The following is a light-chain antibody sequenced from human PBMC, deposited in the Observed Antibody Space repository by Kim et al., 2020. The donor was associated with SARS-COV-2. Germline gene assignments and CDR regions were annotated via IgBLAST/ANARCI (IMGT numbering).Light chain of an antibody. Sequence: PCERATLTCRGRPSVTESRLAWYQQQTGQAPRLLLFAASSRVTGIPARFSGSGSGTEFTTTISRLEPEDFAVYYCQQYVESPPLTFGGGTKVDIK. CDR1: PSVTESR. V-gene: IGKV3-20*01. J-gene: IGKJ4*01. CDR2: AAS. CDR3: QQYVESPPLT.